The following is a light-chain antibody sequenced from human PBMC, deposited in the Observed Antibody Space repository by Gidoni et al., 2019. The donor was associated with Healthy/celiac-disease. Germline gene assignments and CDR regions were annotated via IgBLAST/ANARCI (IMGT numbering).Light chain of an antibody. CDR2: AAS. CDR3: QQLNSYTRFT. J-gene: IGKJ3*01. Sequence: IQLTQSPSSLSASVGDRVTITCRASQGISSYLAWYQQKPGKAPKLLIYAASTLQSGVPSRFSGSGSGTDVTLTISSLQPEDVATYYCQQLNSYTRFTFXPXTKVDIK. V-gene: IGKV1-9*01. CDR1: QGISSY.